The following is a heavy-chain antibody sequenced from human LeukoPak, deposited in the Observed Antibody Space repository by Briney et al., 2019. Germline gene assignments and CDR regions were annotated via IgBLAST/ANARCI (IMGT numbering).Heavy chain of an antibody. J-gene: IGHJ4*02. Sequence: GASVTVSCKAFGYTFTSNYMHWVRQAPGQGPEWMGVISPSGGSTTYAQKFQGRVTITADKSTSTAYMELSSLRSEDTAVYYCASTPSNHIAAAGHYWGQGTLVTVSS. V-gene: IGHV1-46*01. CDR3: ASTPSNHIAAAGHY. CDR2: ISPSGGST. D-gene: IGHD6-13*01. CDR1: GYTFTSNY.